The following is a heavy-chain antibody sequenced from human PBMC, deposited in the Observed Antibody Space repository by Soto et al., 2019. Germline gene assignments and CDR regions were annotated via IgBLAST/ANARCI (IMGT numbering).Heavy chain of an antibody. CDR2: INHSGST. V-gene: IGHV4-34*01. Sequence: SETLSLTCAVYGGSFSGYYWSWIRQPPGKGLEWIGEINHSGSTNYNPSLKSRVTISVDTSKNQFSLKLSSVTAADTAVYYCARGVPVQWLVLDYWRQGTLVT. J-gene: IGHJ4*02. D-gene: IGHD6-19*01. CDR3: ARGVPVQWLVLDY. CDR1: GGSFSGYY.